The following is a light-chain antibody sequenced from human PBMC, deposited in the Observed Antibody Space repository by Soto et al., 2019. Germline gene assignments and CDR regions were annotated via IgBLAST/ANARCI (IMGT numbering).Light chain of an antibody. CDR1: QSVSSSY. V-gene: IGKV3-20*01. CDR2: GAS. Sequence: EIVLTQSPGTLSLSPGERATLSCRASQSVSSSYLAWYQQKPGQAPRLLIYGASSRATGIPDRFSGSGSGTDFTLPISRLEPEDFAVYYCQQYGSSPQWTFGQGTKVEIQ. CDR3: QQYGSSPQWT. J-gene: IGKJ1*01.